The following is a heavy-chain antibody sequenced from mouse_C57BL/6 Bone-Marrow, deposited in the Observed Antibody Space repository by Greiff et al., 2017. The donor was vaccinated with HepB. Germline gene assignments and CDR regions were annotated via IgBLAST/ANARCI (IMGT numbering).Heavy chain of an antibody. CDR1: GYTFTSYT. J-gene: IGHJ2*01. V-gene: IGHV1-4*01. CDR3: AREGYDYDY. CDR2: INPSSGYT. D-gene: IGHD2-4*01. Sequence: QVHVKQSGAELARPGASVKMSCKASGYTFTSYTMHWVKQRPGQGLEWIGYINPSSGYTKYNQKFKDKATLTADKSSSTAYMQLSSLTSEDSAVYYCAREGYDYDYWGQGTTLTVSS.